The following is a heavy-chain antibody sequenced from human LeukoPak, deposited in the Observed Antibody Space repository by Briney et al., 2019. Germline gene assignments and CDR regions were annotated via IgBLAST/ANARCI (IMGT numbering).Heavy chain of an antibody. V-gene: IGHV3-21*04. D-gene: IGHD6-13*01. J-gene: IGHJ6*03. CDR2: ISSSSSYI. CDR1: GFTFSSYS. Sequence: GGSLRLSCAASGFTFSSYSMNWVRQAPGKGLEWVSSISSSSSYIYYADSVKGRFTISRDNSKNTLYLQMNSLRAEDTAVYYCAKEGGHSSSWWYYYYYYYMDVWGKGTTVTISS. CDR3: AKEGGHSSSWWYYYYYYYMDV.